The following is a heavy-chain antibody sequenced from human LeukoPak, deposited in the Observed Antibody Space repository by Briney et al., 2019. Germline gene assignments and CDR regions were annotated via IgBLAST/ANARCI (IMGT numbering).Heavy chain of an antibody. CDR3: AVIPPIAVAGPRNAFDI. J-gene: IGHJ3*02. V-gene: IGHV3-20*04. CDR1: GFTFDDYG. CDR2: FNWNGGST. D-gene: IGHD6-19*01. Sequence: PGGSLRLSCAASGFTFDDYGMSWVRQAPGKGLEWVSGFNWNGGSTGYADSVKGRFTISRDNAKNSLYLQMNSLRAEDTALYYCAVIPPIAVAGPRNAFDIWGQGTMVTVSS.